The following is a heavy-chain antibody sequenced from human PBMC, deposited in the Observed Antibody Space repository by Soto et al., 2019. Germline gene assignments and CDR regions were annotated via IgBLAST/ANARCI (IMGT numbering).Heavy chain of an antibody. J-gene: IGHJ6*02. D-gene: IGHD3-3*01. Sequence: AGESLKISCKGSVYSFTSYWISWVRQMPGKGLEWMGRIDPSDSYTNYSPSFQGHVTISADKSISTAYLQWSSLKASDTAMYYCARGYADFWSGYYIYYYYGMDVWGQGTTVTVSS. CDR1: VYSFTSYW. V-gene: IGHV5-10-1*01. CDR2: IDPSDSYT. CDR3: ARGYADFWSGYYIYYYYGMDV.